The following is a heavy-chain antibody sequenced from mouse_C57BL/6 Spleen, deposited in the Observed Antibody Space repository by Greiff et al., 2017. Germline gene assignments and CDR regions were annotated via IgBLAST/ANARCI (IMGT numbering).Heavy chain of an antibody. Sequence: QVQLQQSGAELVKPGASVKLSCKASGYTFTSYWMHWVKQRPGQGLEWIGMIHPNSGSTNYNEKFRSKATLTVDKSSSTADMQLSSLTSEDSAVYYCDYGSRGYAMDYWGQGTSVTVSS. CDR2: IHPNSGST. V-gene: IGHV1-64*01. CDR3: DYGSRGYAMDY. CDR1: GYTFTSYW. D-gene: IGHD1-1*01. J-gene: IGHJ4*01.